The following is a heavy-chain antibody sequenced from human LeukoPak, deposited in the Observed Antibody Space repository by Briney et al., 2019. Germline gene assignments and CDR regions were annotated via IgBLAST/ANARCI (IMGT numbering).Heavy chain of an antibody. V-gene: IGHV4-61*02. CDR3: ARGLAAGRIANFDY. J-gene: IGHJ4*02. D-gene: IGHD6-13*01. CDR1: GGSINSGNFY. Sequence: SETLSLTCTVSGGSINSGNFYWSWIRQPAGKGLERIERISHSGSTNYNASLKSRVTISADTSKNQFSLKLSSVTAADTAVYYCARGLAAGRIANFDYWGQGTLVTVSS. CDR2: ISHSGST.